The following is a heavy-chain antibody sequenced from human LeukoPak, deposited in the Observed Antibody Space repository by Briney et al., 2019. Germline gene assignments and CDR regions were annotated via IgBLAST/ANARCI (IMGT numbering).Heavy chain of an antibody. CDR3: ARSVTEIDAFDI. D-gene: IGHD1-20*01. CDR2: IIPIFGTA. V-gene: IGHV1-69*13. CDR1: GYTLTELS. Sequence: GASVKVSCKVSGYTLTELSMHWVQQAPGKGLEWMGGIIPIFGTANYAQKFQGRVTITADESTSTAYMELSSLRSEDTAVYYCARSVTEIDAFDIWGQGTMVTVSS. J-gene: IGHJ3*02.